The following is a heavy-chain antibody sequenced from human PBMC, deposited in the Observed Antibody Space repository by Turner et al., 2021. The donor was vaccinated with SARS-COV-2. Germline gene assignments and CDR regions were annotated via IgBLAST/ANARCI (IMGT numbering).Heavy chain of an antibody. D-gene: IGHD6-19*01. CDR1: GFTFRSYW. V-gene: IGHV3-7*01. CDR2: IKQDGSEK. CDR3: ARDQGAVTGAYDY. Sequence: EVQLVESGGGLVQPGGSLRLSCAASGFTFRSYWMSWVRQAPGKGLEWVANIKQDGSEKYYVDSVKGRFTISRDNAKNSLSLQMNSLRAEDTAVYYCARDQGAVTGAYDYWGQGTLVTVSS. J-gene: IGHJ4*02.